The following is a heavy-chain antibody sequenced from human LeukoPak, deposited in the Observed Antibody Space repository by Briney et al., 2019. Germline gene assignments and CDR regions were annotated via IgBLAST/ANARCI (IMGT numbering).Heavy chain of an antibody. CDR2: ISWNSGSI. D-gene: IGHD2-15*01. CDR1: GFTFDDYA. CDR3: AKDPTHHPKIDGYFDL. Sequence: PGRSLRLSCAASGFTFDDYAMHWVRQAPGKGLEWVSGISWNSGSIGYADSVKGRFTISRDNAKNSLYLQMNSLRAEDTALYYCAKDPTHHPKIDGYFDLWGRGTLVTVSS. V-gene: IGHV3-9*01. J-gene: IGHJ2*01.